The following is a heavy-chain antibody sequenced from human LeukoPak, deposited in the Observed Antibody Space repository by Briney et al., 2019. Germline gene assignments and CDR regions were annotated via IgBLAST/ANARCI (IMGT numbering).Heavy chain of an antibody. CDR3: ARGFGYGSYYYYYYMDV. D-gene: IGHD3-10*01. J-gene: IGHJ6*03. CDR1: GGSISSSSYY. CDR2: IYYSGST. Sequence: PSETLSLTCTVSGGSISSSSYYWGWIRQPPGKGLEWIGSIYYSGSTYYNPSLKSRVTISVDTSKNQFSLKLSSVTAADTAVYYCARGFGYGSYYYYYYMDVGGKGTTVTVSS. V-gene: IGHV4-39*07.